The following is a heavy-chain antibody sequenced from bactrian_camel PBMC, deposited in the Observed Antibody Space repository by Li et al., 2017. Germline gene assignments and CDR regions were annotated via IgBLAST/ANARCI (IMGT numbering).Heavy chain of an antibody. D-gene: IGHD7*01. CDR1: GFTFSTYY. V-gene: IGHV3-2*01. J-gene: IGHJ4*01. Sequence: HVQLVESGGGLVQPGGSLRFSCAASGFTFSTYYIDWVRQALGKGLGWVSSIYTGDGSTNFADPVKGRFTISRDNTKNMVYLQMDSLKPEDTAKYYCAMAHGGGWAILDILQYIYWGQGTQVTVS. CDR2: IYTGDGST. CDR3: AMAHGGGWAILDILQYIY.